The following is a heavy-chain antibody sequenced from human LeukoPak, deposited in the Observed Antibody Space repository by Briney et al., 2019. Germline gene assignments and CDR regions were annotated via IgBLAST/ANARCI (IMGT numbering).Heavy chain of an antibody. CDR1: GCSFTTYW. D-gene: IGHD3-22*01. Sequence: GESLKISCKGSGCSFTTYWIGWVRQMPGKGLEWMGIIYPDDSDTRYSPSFQGQVTISADKSISTAYLQWSSLKASDTAMYYCARQRSTAYYDSSGLPYDAFDIWGQGTMVNVSS. CDR3: ARQRSTAYYDSSGLPYDAFDI. CDR2: IYPDDSDT. V-gene: IGHV5-51*01. J-gene: IGHJ3*02.